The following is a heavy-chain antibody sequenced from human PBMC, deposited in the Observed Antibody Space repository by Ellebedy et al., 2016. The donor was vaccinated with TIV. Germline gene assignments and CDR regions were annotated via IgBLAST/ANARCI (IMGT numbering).Heavy chain of an antibody. CDR3: ARVPTRTYYYDSSGYSDY. CDR2: IKQDGSEK. Sequence: GESLKISCAASGFTFSTYWMSWVRQAPGRGLEWVANIKQDGSEKYYVDSVKGRFTISRDNAKNSLYLEMNSLRAEDTAVYYCARVPTRTYYYDSSGYSDYWGQGTLVTVSS. CDR1: GFTFSTYW. J-gene: IGHJ4*02. D-gene: IGHD3-22*01. V-gene: IGHV3-7*03.